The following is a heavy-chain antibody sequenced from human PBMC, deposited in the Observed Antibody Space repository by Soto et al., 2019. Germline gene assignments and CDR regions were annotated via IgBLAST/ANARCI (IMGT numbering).Heavy chain of an antibody. CDR1: GDSVSSNSAA. V-gene: IGHV6-1*01. CDR3: ARQTSDFWSGYPNHLFDY. D-gene: IGHD3-3*01. Sequence: PSQTLSLTCAISGDSVSSNSAAWNWIRQSPSRGLEWLGRTYYRSKWYNDYAVSVKSRITINPDTSKNQFSLKLSSVTAADTAVYYCARQTSDFWSGYPNHLFDYWGQGTLVTVSS. J-gene: IGHJ4*02. CDR2: TYYRSKWYN.